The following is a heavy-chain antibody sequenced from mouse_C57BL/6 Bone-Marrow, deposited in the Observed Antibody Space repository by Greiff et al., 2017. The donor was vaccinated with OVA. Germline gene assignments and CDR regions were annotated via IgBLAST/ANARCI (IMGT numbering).Heavy chain of an antibody. CDR3: ALIYYPYAMDY. V-gene: IGHV1-82*01. D-gene: IGHD1-1*01. J-gene: IGHJ4*01. Sequence: QVQLQQSGPELVKPGASVKISCKASGYAFSSSWMNWVKQRPGKGLEWIGRIYPGDGDTNYNGKFKGKATLTADKSSSTAYMQLSSLTSEDSAVYFCALIYYPYAMDYWGQGTSVTVSS. CDR2: IYPGDGDT. CDR1: GYAFSSSW.